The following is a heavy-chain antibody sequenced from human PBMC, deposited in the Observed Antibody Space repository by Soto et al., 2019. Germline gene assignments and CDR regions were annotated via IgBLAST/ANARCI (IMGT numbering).Heavy chain of an antibody. V-gene: IGHV1-2*04. CDR1: GYTFTGYY. CDR2: INPNSGGT. Sequence: ASVKVSCKASGYTFTGYYMHWVRQAPGQGLEWMGWINPNSGGTNYAQKFQGWVTMTRDTSISTAYMELSRLRSDDTAVYYCARSSLAAAGNRSLPFDPWGQGTLVTVSS. CDR3: ARSSLAAAGNRSLPFDP. D-gene: IGHD6-13*01. J-gene: IGHJ5*02.